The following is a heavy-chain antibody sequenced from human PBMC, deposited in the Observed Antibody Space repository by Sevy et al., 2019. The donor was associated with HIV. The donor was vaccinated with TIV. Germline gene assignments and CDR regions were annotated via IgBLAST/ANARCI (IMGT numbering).Heavy chain of an antibody. J-gene: IGHJ6*03. CDR3: AGGGGFIAARTPLGYYYYYMDV. CDR2: ISSSSSYI. CDR1: GFTFSSYS. V-gene: IGHV3-21*01. D-gene: IGHD6-6*01. Sequence: GGCLRLSCAASGFTFSSYSMSWVRQAPGKGLEWVSSISSSSSYIYYADSVKGRFTISRDNAKNSLYLQMNSLRAEDTAVYYCAGGGGFIAARTPLGYYYYYMDVWGKGTTVTVSS.